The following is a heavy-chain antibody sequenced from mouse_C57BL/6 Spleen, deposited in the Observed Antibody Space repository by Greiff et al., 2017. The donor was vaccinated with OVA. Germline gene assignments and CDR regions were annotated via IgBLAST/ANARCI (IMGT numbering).Heavy chain of an antibody. D-gene: IGHD4-1*01. CDR1: GFTFSSYT. V-gene: IGHV5-9*01. J-gene: IGHJ4*01. Sequence: EVQLVESGGGLVKPGGSLKLSCAASGFTFSSYTMSWVRQTPEKRLEWVATISGGGGNTYYPDSVKGRFTISRDNAKNTLYLQMSSLRFEDTALYYCARELGRDYYAMDYWGQGTSVTVSS. CDR3: ARELGRDYYAMDY. CDR2: ISGGGGNT.